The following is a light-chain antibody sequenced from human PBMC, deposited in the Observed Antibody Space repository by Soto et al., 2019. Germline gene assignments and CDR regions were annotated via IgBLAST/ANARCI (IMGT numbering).Light chain of an antibody. CDR2: DGG. Sequence: SYELPQPPSVSVAPGQTARITCGGDNIGSKSVHWYQQKPGQAPVLVVYDGGDRPSGIPARFSGSNSGNTATLTISRVEAGDEADYYCQVWDRTSDHSYVFGTGTKVTVL. V-gene: IGLV3-21*02. J-gene: IGLJ1*01. CDR1: NIGSKS. CDR3: QVWDRTSDHSYV.